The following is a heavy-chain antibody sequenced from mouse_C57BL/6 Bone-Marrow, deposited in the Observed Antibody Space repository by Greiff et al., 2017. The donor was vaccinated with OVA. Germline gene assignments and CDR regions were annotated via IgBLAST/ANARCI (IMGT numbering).Heavy chain of an antibody. CDR2: INPYNGGT. Sequence: EVQVEESGPVLAKPGASVKMSCKASGYTFTDYYMNWVKQSHGKSLEWIGVINPYNGGTSYNQKFKGKATLTVDKSSSTAYMELNSLTSEDSAVYYCACETFNPVVARRYFDDWGQGTTLTVSS. CDR3: ACETFNPVVARRYFDD. D-gene: IGHD1-1*01. CDR1: GYTFTDYY. V-gene: IGHV1-19*01. J-gene: IGHJ2*01.